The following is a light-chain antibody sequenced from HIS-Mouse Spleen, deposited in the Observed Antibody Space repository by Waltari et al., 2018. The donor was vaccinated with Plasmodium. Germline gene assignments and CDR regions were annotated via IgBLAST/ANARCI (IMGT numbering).Light chain of an antibody. CDR3: QQYNNWSFT. CDR2: GAS. J-gene: IGKJ3*01. CDR1: QSVSSN. V-gene: IGKV3-15*01. Sequence: EIVMTQSPATLYVSPGARANLPCRASQSVSSNLSWYQQKPGQAPRHLIYGASTRATGIPARFSGSGSGTEFTLTISSLQSEDFAVYYCQQYNNWSFTFGPGTKVDIK.